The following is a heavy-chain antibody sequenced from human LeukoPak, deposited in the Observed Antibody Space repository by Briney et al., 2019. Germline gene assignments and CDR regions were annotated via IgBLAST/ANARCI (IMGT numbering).Heavy chain of an antibody. CDR2: IYPGDSDT. V-gene: IGHV5-51*01. CDR1: GYSFTSYW. J-gene: IGHJ3*02. Sequence: GESLKISCKGSGYSFTSYWIGWVRQMPGKGLEWMGIIYPGDSDTRYSPSFQGQVTISADKSISTAYLQWSSLKASDTAMYYCARLLGEYDFWSGDSPNDAFDIWGQGTMVTVSS. CDR3: ARLLGEYDFWSGDSPNDAFDI. D-gene: IGHD3-3*01.